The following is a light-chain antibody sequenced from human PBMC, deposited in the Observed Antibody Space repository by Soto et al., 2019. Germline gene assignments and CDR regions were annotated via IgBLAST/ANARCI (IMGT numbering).Light chain of an antibody. V-gene: IGLV2-14*01. CDR1: SSDVGGYNY. CDR3: SSYTSSSTLV. Sequence: QPALTQPASVSVSPGQSITISCTGTSSDVGGYNYVSWYQQHPGKAPKLMIYEVSNRPSGVSNRFSGSKSGNTASLTISGLQAEDEADYYCSSYTSSSTLVFGTGTKVTVL. CDR2: EVS. J-gene: IGLJ1*01.